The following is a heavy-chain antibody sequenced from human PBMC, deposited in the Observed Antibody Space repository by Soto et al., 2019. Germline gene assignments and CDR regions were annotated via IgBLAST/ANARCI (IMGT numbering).Heavy chain of an antibody. V-gene: IGHV4-31*03. Sequence: QVQLQESGPGLVKPSQTLSLTCTVSGGSISSGGYYWSWIRQHPGKGLEWIGYIYYSGSTYYNPSLKIRCTLSVDTSKNPFSLKLRSVTAADTAVYYCASGSQGDDYGDYLNWFDPWGQGTLVTVSS. CDR1: GGSISSGGYY. J-gene: IGHJ5*02. D-gene: IGHD4-17*01. CDR3: ASGSQGDDYGDYLNWFDP. CDR2: IYYSGST.